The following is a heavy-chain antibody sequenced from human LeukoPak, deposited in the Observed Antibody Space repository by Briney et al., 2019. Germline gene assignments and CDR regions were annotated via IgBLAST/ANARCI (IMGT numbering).Heavy chain of an antibody. CDR1: GYTFTSYG. CDR2: ISAYNGNT. CDR3: ARARRGIVVVPAAPTGRYYMDV. J-gene: IGHJ6*03. Sequence: VASVKVSCKASGYTFTSYGISWVRQAPGQGLEWMGWISAYNGNTNYAQKLQGRVTMTTDTSTSTAYMELRSLRSDDTAVYYCARARRGIVVVPAAPTGRYYMDVWGKGTTVTVSS. D-gene: IGHD2-2*01. V-gene: IGHV1-18*01.